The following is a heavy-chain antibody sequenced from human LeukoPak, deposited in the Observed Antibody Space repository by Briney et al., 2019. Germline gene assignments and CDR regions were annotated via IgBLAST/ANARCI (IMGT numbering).Heavy chain of an antibody. CDR3: ARTTMVRGTYYMDV. CDR1: GGSFSGYY. J-gene: IGHJ6*03. CDR2: INHSGST. Sequence: SETLSLTCAVYGGSFSGYYWSWIRQPPGKGLEWIGEINHSGSTNYNPSLKSRVTISVDTSKKQFSLKLSSVTAADTAVYYCARTTMVRGTYYMDVWGKGTTVTISS. D-gene: IGHD3-10*01. V-gene: IGHV4-34*01.